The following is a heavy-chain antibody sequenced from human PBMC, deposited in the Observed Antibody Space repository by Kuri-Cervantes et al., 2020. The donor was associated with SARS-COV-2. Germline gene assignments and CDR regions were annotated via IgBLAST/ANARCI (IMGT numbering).Heavy chain of an antibody. J-gene: IGHJ3*02. D-gene: IGHD6-13*01. CDR3: ARDADSSSWYPGAFDI. Sequence: ASVKVSCKASGYTFTGYCMHWVRQAPGQGLEWMGRINPNSGGTNYAQKFQGRVTMTRDTSISTAYMELSRLRSDDTAVYYWARDADSSSWYPGAFDIWGQGTMVTVSS. V-gene: IGHV1-2*06. CDR2: INPNSGGT. CDR1: GYTFTGYC.